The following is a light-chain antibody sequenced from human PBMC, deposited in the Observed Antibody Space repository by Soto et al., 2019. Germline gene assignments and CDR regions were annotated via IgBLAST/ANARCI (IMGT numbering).Light chain of an antibody. CDR3: LQYGSSGT. J-gene: IGKJ1*01. V-gene: IGKV3-20*01. CDR1: QSVSNNY. CDR2: GAS. Sequence: IVFTQSPDTLTPTPGERATLSCRASQSVSNNYLAWYQQKPGQAPRLLIYGASNRATGIPDRFSGSGSGTDFTLTISRLEPEDFAVYYCLQYGSSGTSGQRSKVDIK.